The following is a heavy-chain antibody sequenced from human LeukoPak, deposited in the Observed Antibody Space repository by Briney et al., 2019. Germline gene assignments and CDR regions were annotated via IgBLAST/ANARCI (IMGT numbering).Heavy chain of an antibody. CDR2: IYYSGST. D-gene: IGHD3-10*01. V-gene: IGHV4-30-4*08. Sequence: SQTLSLTCTVSGGSISSGDYYWSWIRQPPGKGLEWIGYIYYSGSTYYNPSLKSRVTISVDTSKNQFSLKLSSVTAADTAVYYCARVYGSGSYPLYYYYYMDVWGKGTTVTVSS. J-gene: IGHJ6*03. CDR3: ARVYGSGSYPLYYYYYMDV. CDR1: GGSISSGDYY.